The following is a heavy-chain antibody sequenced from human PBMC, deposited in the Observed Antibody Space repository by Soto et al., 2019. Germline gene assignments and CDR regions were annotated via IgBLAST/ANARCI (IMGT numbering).Heavy chain of an antibody. V-gene: IGHV5-51*01. D-gene: IGHD2-21*02. CDR1: GYSFTSYW. CDR3: ARSAGRLTSIPYYHYRLSV. CDR2: IYPGDSDT. Sequence: GESLKISCKGSGYSFTSYWIGWVRQMPGKGLEWMGIIYPGDSDTRYSPSFQGQVTIPADKSISTAYLQWSSLKASDTAMYYCARSAGRLTSIPYYHYRLSVSGQRTTVTFSS. J-gene: IGHJ6*02.